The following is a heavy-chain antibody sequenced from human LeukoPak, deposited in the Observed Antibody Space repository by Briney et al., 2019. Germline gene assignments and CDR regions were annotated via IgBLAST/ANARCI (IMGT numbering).Heavy chain of an antibody. J-gene: IGHJ4*02. CDR3: ARVWGYCSSTSCYGGGYFDY. CDR1: GFTFSSYE. Sequence: GGSLRLSCAASGFTFSSYEMNWVRQAPGKGLEWVSYISGRGSTIYYADSVKGRFTISRDNAKNSLYLQVNSLRAEDTAVYYCARVWGYCSSTSCYGGGYFDYWGQGTLVTVSS. D-gene: IGHD2-2*01. CDR2: ISGRGSTI. V-gene: IGHV3-48*03.